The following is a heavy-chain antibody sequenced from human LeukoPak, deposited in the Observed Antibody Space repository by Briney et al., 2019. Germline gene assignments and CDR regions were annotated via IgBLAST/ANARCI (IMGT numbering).Heavy chain of an antibody. J-gene: IGHJ3*02. CDR2: IIPILGIA. Sequence: ASVKVSCKASGGTFSSYAISWVRQAPGQGLEWMGRIIPILGIANYAQKFQGRVTITADKSTSTAYMELSSLRSEDTAVYYCAKDRGYYYDSSGYYYGNDAFDIWGQGTMVTVSS. V-gene: IGHV1-69*04. D-gene: IGHD3-22*01. CDR1: GGTFSSYA. CDR3: AKDRGYYYDSSGYYYGNDAFDI.